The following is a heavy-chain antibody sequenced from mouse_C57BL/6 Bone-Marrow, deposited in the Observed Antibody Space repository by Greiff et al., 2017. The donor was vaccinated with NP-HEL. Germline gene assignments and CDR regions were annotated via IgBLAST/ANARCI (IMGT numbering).Heavy chain of an antibody. CDR3: AREGGMGMGFYYYGSSWYFDV. J-gene: IGHJ1*03. Sequence: EVQRVESEGGLVQPGSSMKLSCTASGFTFSDYYMAWVRQVPEKGLEWVANINYDGSSTYYLDSLKSRFIISRDNAKNILYLQMSSLKSEDTATYYCAREGGMGMGFYYYGSSWYFDVWGTGTTVTVSS. CDR2: INYDGSST. D-gene: IGHD1-1*01. V-gene: IGHV5-16*01. CDR1: GFTFSDYY.